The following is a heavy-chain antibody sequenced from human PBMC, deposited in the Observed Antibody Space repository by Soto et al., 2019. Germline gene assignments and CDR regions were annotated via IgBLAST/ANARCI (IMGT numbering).Heavy chain of an antibody. CDR2: IIPIFGTV. D-gene: IGHD5-18*01. V-gene: IGHV1-69*01. CDR1: EGTFRSYA. J-gene: IGHJ6*02. CDR3: TRGDTALVRGNYYYGMDV. Sequence: QVQLVQSGAEVKKPGSSVKVSCKASEGTFRSYAISWVRQAPGQGLEWMGGIIPIFGTVDFAQRFQGRVTITADGSTSTAYMELSSLTSEDTAIYYCTRGDTALVRGNYYYGMDVWGHGTTATVSS.